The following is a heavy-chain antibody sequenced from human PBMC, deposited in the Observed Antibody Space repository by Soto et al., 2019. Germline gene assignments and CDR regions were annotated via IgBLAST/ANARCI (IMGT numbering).Heavy chain of an antibody. V-gene: IGHV1-69*01. CDR3: ASTVTAPYYYYGMDV. J-gene: IGHJ6*02. Sequence: QVQLVQSGAEVKKPGSSVKVSCKASGGTFSSYAISWVRQAPGQGLEWMGGIIPIFGTANYAQKFQGRVTINADEPTSTAYMELSSLRSEDTAVYYCASTVTAPYYYYGMDVWGQGTTVTVSS. CDR2: IIPIFGTA. D-gene: IGHD4-17*01. CDR1: GGTFSSYA.